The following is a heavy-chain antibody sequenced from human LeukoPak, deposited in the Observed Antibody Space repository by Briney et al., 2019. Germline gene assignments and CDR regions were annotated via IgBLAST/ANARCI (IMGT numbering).Heavy chain of an antibody. CDR3: ARGFYFSMTELYYLDL. CDR1: GLNFRSFW. D-gene: IGHD2-15*01. CDR2: IKQDETEK. Sequence: GGSLGLSCAVSGLNFRSFWMSWVRQAPGKGLEWVANIKQDETEKLYVDSVKGRFTISRDNAKNSLYLQMNSLRVEDSAVYYCARGFYFSMTELYYLDLWGRGTLVTVSS. V-gene: IGHV3-7*04. J-gene: IGHJ2*01.